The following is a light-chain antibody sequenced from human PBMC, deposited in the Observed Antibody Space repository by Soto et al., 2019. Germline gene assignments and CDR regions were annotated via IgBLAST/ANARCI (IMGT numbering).Light chain of an antibody. J-gene: IGKJ1*01. CDR3: QQYNSYSPT. CDR2: NSS. V-gene: IGKV1-5*03. CDR1: QRMNVL. Sequence: ILLTQSPSSLAASRGDSVTITCRASQRMNVLLAWNQQKTGKAPNLLIYNSSRLESGVPARFSGSGSETEFTLTISGLQPGDSATYYCQQYNSYSPTFGQGTKVDIK.